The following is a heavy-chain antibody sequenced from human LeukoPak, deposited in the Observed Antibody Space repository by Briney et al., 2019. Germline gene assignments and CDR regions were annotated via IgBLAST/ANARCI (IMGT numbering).Heavy chain of an antibody. CDR1: GGSFSGYY. J-gene: IGHJ4*02. CDR3: ARGLGPRATFDY. Sequence: SETLSLTCAVYGGSFSGYYWSWIRQPPGKGLEWIGEINHSGSTNYNPSLKSRVTISVDTSKNQFSLELSSVTAADTAVYYCARGLGPRATFDYWGQGTLVTVSS. CDR2: INHSGST. V-gene: IGHV4-34*01.